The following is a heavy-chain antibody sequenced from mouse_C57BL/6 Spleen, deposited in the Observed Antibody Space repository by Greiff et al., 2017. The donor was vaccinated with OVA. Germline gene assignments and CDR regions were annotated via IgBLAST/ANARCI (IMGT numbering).Heavy chain of an antibody. CDR3: AREEPQGDYAMDY. J-gene: IGHJ4*01. CDR2: INPGSGGT. Sequence: VQLQQSGAELVRPGTSVKVSCKASGYAFTNYLIEWVKQRPGQGLEWIGVINPGSGGTNYNEKFKGKATLTADKSSSTAYMQLSSLTSEDSAVYFCAREEPQGDYAMDYWGQGTSVTVSS. V-gene: IGHV1-54*01. CDR1: GYAFTNYL.